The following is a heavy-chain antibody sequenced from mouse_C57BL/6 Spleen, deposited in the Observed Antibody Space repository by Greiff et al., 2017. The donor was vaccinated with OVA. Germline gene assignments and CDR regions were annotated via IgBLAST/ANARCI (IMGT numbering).Heavy chain of an antibody. CDR3: ARSADYGRGYYAMDY. CDR1: GYAFSSSW. D-gene: IGHD2-4*01. J-gene: IGHJ4*01. Sequence: VQLQQSGPELVKPGASVNISCKASGYAFSSSWMNWVKQRPGKGLEWIGRIYPGDGDTNYNGTFKGKATLTADKSSSTAYMQLSSLTSEDSAVYFCARSADYGRGYYAMDYWGQGTSVTVSS. CDR2: IYPGDGDT. V-gene: IGHV1-82*01.